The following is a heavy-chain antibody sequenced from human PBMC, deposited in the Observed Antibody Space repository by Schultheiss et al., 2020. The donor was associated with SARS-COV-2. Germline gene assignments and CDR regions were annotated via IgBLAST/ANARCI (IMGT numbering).Heavy chain of an antibody. J-gene: IGHJ4*02. Sequence: SETLSLTCTVSGGSISSGGYYWGWIRQHPGKGLEWIGYIYYSGSTYYNPSLKSRVTISVDTSKNQFSLKLSSVTAADTAVYYCARHTAPAAPSYYFDYWGQGTLVTVSS. CDR2: IYYSGST. CDR3: ARHTAPAAPSYYFDY. V-gene: IGHV4-31*03. CDR1: GGSISSGGYY. D-gene: IGHD6-6*01.